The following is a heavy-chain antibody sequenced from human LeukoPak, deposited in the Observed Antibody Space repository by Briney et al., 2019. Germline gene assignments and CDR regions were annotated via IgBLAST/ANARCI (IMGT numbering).Heavy chain of an antibody. D-gene: IGHD3-22*01. J-gene: IGHJ4*02. CDR3: ARPLWGYYDSSGYGFDY. Sequence: GGSLRLSCAASGFTLSNYWMHWVRQAPGKGLVWVSRINSDGSSTSHADSVKGRFTISRDNAKSTLYLQMNSLRAEDTAVYYCARPLWGYYDSSGYGFDYWGQGTLVTVSS. CDR2: INSDGSST. CDR1: GFTLSNYW. V-gene: IGHV3-74*01.